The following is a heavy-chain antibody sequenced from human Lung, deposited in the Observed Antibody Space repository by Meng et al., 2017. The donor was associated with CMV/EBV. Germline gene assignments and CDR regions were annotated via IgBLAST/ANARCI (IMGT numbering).Heavy chain of an antibody. V-gene: IGHV3-21*01. Sequence: GESLKISCAASGFTFTAYSMNWVRQAPGKGLEWVASISSSSTYIHYGDSVKGRFSISRDNAKSSRFLQMNGLRIEDTAVYFCGSREGGYWGQGTLVTVSS. CDR2: ISSSSTYI. D-gene: IGHD3-10*01. CDR3: GSREGGY. J-gene: IGHJ1*01. CDR1: GFTFTAYS.